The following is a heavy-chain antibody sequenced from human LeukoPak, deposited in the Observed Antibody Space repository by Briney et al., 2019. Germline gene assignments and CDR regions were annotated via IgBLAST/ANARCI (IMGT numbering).Heavy chain of an antibody. CDR2: INPDDSEI. CDR3: ASGVTVIDY. J-gene: IGHJ4*02. D-gene: IGHD3-3*01. CDR1: GYSFTNYW. Sequence: GESLKISCKGSGYSFTNYWIGWVRQTPGKGLEWMGIINPDDSEIKYSPSLQGQVTISADKSISTAYLQWSSLKASDTAMYYCASGVTVIDYWGQGTLVTVSS. V-gene: IGHV5-51*01.